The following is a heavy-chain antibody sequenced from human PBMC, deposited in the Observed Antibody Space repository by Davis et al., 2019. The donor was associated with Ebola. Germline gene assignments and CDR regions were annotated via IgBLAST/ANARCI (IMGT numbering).Heavy chain of an antibody. CDR3: ARSATVSTRRFDY. V-gene: IGHV3-23*01. D-gene: IGHD1-26*01. Sequence: GGSLRLSCAASGFTFSSYAMTWVRQAPGKGLEWVSGITGSDGSTYCADSVKGRFTISRDNAKNSLYLQMNSLRAEDTAVYYCARSATVSTRRFDYWGQGTLVTVSS. J-gene: IGHJ4*02. CDR1: GFTFSSYA. CDR2: ITGSDGST.